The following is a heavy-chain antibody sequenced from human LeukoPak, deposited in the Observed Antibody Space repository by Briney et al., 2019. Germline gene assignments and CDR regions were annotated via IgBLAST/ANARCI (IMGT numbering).Heavy chain of an antibody. Sequence: ASVKVSCKASGYTFTGYFMHWVRQAPGQGLEWMGWINPNSGGTNYAQKFQGRVTMTRDTSISTAYMELSRLRSDDTAVYYCASSGVVVTAMADYYYMDVWGKGTTVTVSS. V-gene: IGHV1-2*02. D-gene: IGHD2-21*02. CDR3: ASSGVVVTAMADYYYMDV. J-gene: IGHJ6*03. CDR2: INPNSGGT. CDR1: GYTFTGYF.